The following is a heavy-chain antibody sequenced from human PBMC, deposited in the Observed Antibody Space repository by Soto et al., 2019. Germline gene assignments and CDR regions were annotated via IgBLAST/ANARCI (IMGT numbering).Heavy chain of an antibody. CDR3: ASGIQLWLRRLNNGYSG. Sequence: EASVKVSCKAPGGTFSTYAISWVRQAPGQGLEWMVGIIPMFGTANYAQRFQDRVTITADESTNTVYMELSSLRSEDTAVYFCASGIQLWLRRLNNGYSGWG. CDR1: GGTFSTYA. D-gene: IGHD5-18*01. CDR2: IIPMFGTA. V-gene: IGHV1-69*13. J-gene: IGHJ1*01.